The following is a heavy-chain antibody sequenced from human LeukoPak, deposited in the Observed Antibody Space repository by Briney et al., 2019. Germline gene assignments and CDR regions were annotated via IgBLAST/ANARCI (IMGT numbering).Heavy chain of an antibody. J-gene: IGHJ4*02. V-gene: IGHV1-2*02. CDR2: INPNSGGT. CDR3: ARGARGTVTTYYFDY. CDR1: GYTSTGYY. D-gene: IGHD4-17*01. Sequence: ASVKVSCKASGYTSTGYYMHWVRQAPGQGLEWMGWINPNSGGTNYAQKFQGRVTMTRDTSISTAYMELSRLRSDDTAVYYCARGARGTVTTYYFDYWGQGTLVTVSS.